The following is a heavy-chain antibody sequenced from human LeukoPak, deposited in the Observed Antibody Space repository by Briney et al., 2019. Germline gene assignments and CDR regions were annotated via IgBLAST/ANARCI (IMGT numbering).Heavy chain of an antibody. Sequence: ASVKVSCKVSGYTLTELSMHWVRQAPGKGLEWMGGFDPEDGETIYAQKFQGRVTMTRDTSTSTVYMELSSLRSEDTAVYYCARGEMATMDYWGQGTLVTVSS. CDR3: ARGEMATMDY. J-gene: IGHJ4*02. V-gene: IGHV1-24*01. CDR2: FDPEDGET. CDR1: GYTLTELS. D-gene: IGHD5-24*01.